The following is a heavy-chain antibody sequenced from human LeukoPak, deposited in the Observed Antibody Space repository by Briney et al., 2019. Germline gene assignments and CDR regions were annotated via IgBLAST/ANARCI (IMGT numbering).Heavy chain of an antibody. Sequence: ASVKVSCKASGYTFTSYYMHWVRQAPGQGLEWMGIINPSGGSTSYAQKFQGRVTMTRDTSISTAYMELSRLRSDDTAVYYCARDRDYDIMTQWKSGYYGMDVWGQGTTVTVSS. J-gene: IGHJ6*02. V-gene: IGHV1-46*01. CDR2: INPSGGST. CDR1: GYTFTSYY. D-gene: IGHD3-9*01. CDR3: ARDRDYDIMTQWKSGYYGMDV.